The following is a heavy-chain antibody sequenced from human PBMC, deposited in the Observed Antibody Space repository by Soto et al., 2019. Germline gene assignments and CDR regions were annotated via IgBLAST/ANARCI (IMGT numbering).Heavy chain of an antibody. CDR3: AREAKLSDLYYYDSSGYYYFDY. CDR1: GGTFSSYA. CDR2: IIPIFGTA. J-gene: IGHJ4*02. Sequence: QVQLVQSGAEVKKPGSSVKVSCKASGGTFSSYAISWVRQAPGQGLEWMGGIIPIFGTANYAQKFQGRVTITADESTSTAYMELSSLISEDTAVYYCAREAKLSDLYYYDSSGYYYFDYWGQGTLVTVSS. V-gene: IGHV1-69*01. D-gene: IGHD3-22*01.